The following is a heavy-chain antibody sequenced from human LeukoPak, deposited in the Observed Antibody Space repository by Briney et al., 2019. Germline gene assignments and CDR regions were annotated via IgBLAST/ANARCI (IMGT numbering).Heavy chain of an antibody. V-gene: IGHV3-33*01. CDR1: GFTLSRNG. CDR3: ARAIGSWGYNYLDY. D-gene: IGHD5-18*01. Sequence: GRTLRLSCAASGFTLSRNGMQWVRQAPGKGLDWVAVIWFDGSNKLYADSVRGRFTISRDNSKNTLYLQMNSLRAEDTALYYCARAIGSWGYNYLDYWGQGTLVTVSS. J-gene: IGHJ4*02. CDR2: IWFDGSNK.